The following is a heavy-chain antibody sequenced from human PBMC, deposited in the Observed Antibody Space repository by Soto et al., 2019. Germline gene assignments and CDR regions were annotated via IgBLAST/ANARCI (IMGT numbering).Heavy chain of an antibody. CDR2: VYYGRSD. Sequence: PSETLSLTCTVSGGSITAYNYYWGWIRQPPGKGLEWIGSVYYGRSDYCSPSLKSRVTISVDTSRNQFSLRLTSVTAADTAVYYCARHSDNDCAVGVRECAFDVWGQGTMVTVSS. D-gene: IGHD2-21*01. J-gene: IGHJ3*01. CDR3: ARHSDNDCAVGVRECAFDV. CDR1: GGSITAYNYY. V-gene: IGHV4-39*01.